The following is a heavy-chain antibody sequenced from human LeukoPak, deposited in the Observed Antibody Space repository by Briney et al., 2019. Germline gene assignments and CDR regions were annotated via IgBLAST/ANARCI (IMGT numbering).Heavy chain of an antibody. CDR2: IYYSGST. CDR1: GGSISSSSYY. J-gene: IGHJ5*02. V-gene: IGHV4-39*01. Sequence: SETLSLTCTVSGGSISSSSYYWGWIRQPPGKGLEWIGSIYYSGSTYYNPPLKSRVTISVDTSKNQYPLKLSSVTAADTAVYYCARHRAPTVIVWFDPWGQGTLVTVSS. D-gene: IGHD2/OR15-2a*01. CDR3: ARHRAPTVIVWFDP.